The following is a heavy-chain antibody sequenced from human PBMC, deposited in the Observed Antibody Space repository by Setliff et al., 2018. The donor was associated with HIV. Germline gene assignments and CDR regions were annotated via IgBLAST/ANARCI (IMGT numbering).Heavy chain of an antibody. CDR1: GGTFSSYG. CDR2: IIPIFGTG. D-gene: IGHD3-10*01. J-gene: IGHJ2*01. Sequence: SVKVSCKAPGGTFSSYGISWVRQAPGQGLEWMGGIIPIFGTGNYAQKFQGRLTITADESTSTADMELSSLRSEDTAVYYCARDDHYYDSGSYYSDWYFDLWGRGTLVTVSS. V-gene: IGHV1-69*13. CDR3: ARDDHYYDSGSYYSDWYFDL.